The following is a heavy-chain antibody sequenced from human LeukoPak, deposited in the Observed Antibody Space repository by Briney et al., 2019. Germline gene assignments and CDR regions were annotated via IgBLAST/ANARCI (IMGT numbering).Heavy chain of an antibody. CDR3: ARTISHISSGYSSDY. Sequence: SETLSLTCTVSGGSISSYYWSWIRQPAGKGLEWIGRIYTSGSTNYNPSLKSRVTMSVDTSKNQFSLKLSSVTAADTAVYYCARTISHISSGYSSDYWGQGTLVTVSS. CDR1: GGSISSYY. D-gene: IGHD3-22*01. J-gene: IGHJ4*02. CDR2: IYTSGST. V-gene: IGHV4-4*07.